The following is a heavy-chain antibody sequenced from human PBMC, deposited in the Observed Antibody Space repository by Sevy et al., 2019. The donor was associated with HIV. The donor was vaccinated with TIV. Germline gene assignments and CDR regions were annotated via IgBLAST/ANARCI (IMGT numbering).Heavy chain of an antibody. D-gene: IGHD2-2*01. CDR3: AREGIVVVPAAQNYYNGMDV. J-gene: IGHJ6*02. CDR2: ISSSSSYI. V-gene: IGHV3-21*01. CDR1: GFTFSSYS. Sequence: GGSLRLSCAASGFTFSSYSMNWVRQAPGKGLEWVSSISSSSSYIYYAYSVKGRFTISRDNAKNSLYLQMNSLRAEDTAVYYCAREGIVVVPAAQNYYNGMDVWGQGTTVTVSS.